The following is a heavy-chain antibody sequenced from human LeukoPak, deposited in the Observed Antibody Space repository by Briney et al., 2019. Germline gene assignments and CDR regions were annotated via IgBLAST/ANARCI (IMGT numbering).Heavy chain of an antibody. CDR1: GGSISSYY. J-gene: IGHJ4*02. CDR2: IYYSGST. D-gene: IGHD3-10*01. V-gene: IGHV4-59*01. CDR3: ARDRSGLLWFDVGY. Sequence: PSETLSLTCTVSGGSISSYYWSWIRQPPGKGLEWIGYIYYSGSTNYNPSLKSRVTISVDTSKNQFSLKLSSVTAADTAVYHCARDRSGLLWFDVGYWGQGTLVTVSS.